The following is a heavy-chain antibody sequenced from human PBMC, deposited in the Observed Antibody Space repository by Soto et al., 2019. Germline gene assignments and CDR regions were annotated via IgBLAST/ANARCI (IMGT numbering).Heavy chain of an antibody. D-gene: IGHD3-10*01. Sequence: QAQLVQSGPEVKKPGASVTVSCKTSGYTFTDHGIDWVRQAPGHGLEWVGWVSSYNGNTNYAYNLKDRVIMTTDASTSTAYMELRGLRSDDTAVYYCGREIEGSYSPAHFWGQGTPVTVSS. V-gene: IGHV1-18*01. CDR2: VSSYNGNT. CDR1: GYTFTDHG. CDR3: GREIEGSYSPAHF. J-gene: IGHJ4*02.